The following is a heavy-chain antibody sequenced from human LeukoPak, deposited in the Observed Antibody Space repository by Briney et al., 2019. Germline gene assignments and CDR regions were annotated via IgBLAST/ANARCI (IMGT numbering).Heavy chain of an antibody. CDR1: GYTFTGYY. CDR2: INPNSGGT. Sequence: ASVKVSCKASGYTFTGYYMHWVRQAPGQGLEWKGWINPNSGGTNYAQKFQGRVTMTRDTSISTAYMELSRLRSDDTAVYYCARSITMIVVIDYWGQGTLVTVSS. D-gene: IGHD3-22*01. J-gene: IGHJ4*02. V-gene: IGHV1-2*02. CDR3: ARSITMIVVIDY.